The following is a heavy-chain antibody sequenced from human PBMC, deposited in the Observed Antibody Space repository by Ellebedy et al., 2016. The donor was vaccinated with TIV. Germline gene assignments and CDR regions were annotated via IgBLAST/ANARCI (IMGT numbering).Heavy chain of an antibody. CDR1: GFTFSRSA. Sequence: ASVKVSCKASGFTFSRSAVQWVRQARGQRLEWIGWIVVGSGNTNYAQKFQERVTITRDMSTSTAYMELSSLRSEDTAVYYCARAHDYYDSSGYYIDYWGQGTLVIVS. D-gene: IGHD3-22*01. V-gene: IGHV1-58*01. CDR2: IVVGSGNT. CDR3: ARAHDYYDSSGYYIDY. J-gene: IGHJ4*02.